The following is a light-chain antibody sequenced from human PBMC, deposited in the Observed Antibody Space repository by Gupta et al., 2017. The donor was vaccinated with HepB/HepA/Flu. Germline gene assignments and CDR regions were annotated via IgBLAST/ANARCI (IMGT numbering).Light chain of an antibody. CDR2: AAS. CDR3: QQRYSDPYT. Sequence: EIQLTQSPSFLSASVGDRVTITVLASQGISSYLAWYQQKPGKAPKLLIYAASTLQSGVPSRFSGSGSGTEFTLTISSVQPEDVAIYYCQQRYSDPYTFGRGTKLEIK. J-gene: IGKJ4*01. V-gene: IGKV1-9*01. CDR1: QGISSY.